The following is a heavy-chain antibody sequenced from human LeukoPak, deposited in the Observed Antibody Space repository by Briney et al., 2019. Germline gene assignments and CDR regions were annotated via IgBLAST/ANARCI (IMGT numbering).Heavy chain of an antibody. CDR2: IYYSGST. V-gene: IGHV4-39*01. Sequence: PSETLSLTCTVSGGSISSSSYYWGWIRQPPGKGLEWIGSIYYSGSTYYNPSLKSRVTISVDTSKNQFSLKLSSVTAADTAVYYCARHLWFGELFPNWFDPRGQGTLVTVSS. CDR1: GGSISSSSYY. D-gene: IGHD3-10*01. J-gene: IGHJ5*02. CDR3: ARHLWFGELFPNWFDP.